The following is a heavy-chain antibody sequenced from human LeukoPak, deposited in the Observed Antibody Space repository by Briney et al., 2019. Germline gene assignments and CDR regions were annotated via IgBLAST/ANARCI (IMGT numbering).Heavy chain of an antibody. CDR1: GGSISSSSHY. CDR3: AREGEWLAYFDY. Sequence: SETLSLTCSVSGGSISSSSHYWGWIRQPPGKGLEWIGSIHYSGSSYYNPSLKSRVTMSVDTSKNQFSLKLSSVTAADTAVYYCAREGEWLAYFDYWGQGTLVTVPS. V-gene: IGHV4-39*07. CDR2: IHYSGSS. D-gene: IGHD6-19*01. J-gene: IGHJ4*02.